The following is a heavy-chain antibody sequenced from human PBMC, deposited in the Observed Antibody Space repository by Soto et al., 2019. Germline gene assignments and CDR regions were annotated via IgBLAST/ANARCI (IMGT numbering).Heavy chain of an antibody. CDR1: GYTFTSHY. D-gene: IGHD4-17*01. CDR3: ASPFPGDSPYLAY. V-gene: IGHV1-46*01. Sequence: ASVKVSCKASGYTFTSHYIHWVRQAPGQGLEWVGIINPSGGGSSYTQNLQGRVTMTADTSTDTVYMELNSLRSEDTAVYCCASPFPGDSPYLAYGAQGPRVPV. J-gene: IGHJ4*02. CDR2: INPSGGGS.